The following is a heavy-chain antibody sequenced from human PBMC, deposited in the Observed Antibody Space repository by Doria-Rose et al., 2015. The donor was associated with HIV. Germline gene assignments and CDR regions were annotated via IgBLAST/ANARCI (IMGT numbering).Heavy chain of an antibody. Sequence: QVTLKESGPVLVKPTETLTLTCTVSGVSLSSTGMGVSWIRQPPGKALEWLANIFSDDERSYKTSLKSRLTISRGTSKSQVVLTMTDMDPVDTATYYCARIKSSRWYHKYYFDFWGQGTLVIVSA. CDR1: GVSLSSTGMG. D-gene: IGHD6-13*01. CDR3: ARIKSSRWYHKYYFDF. CDR2: IFSDDER. V-gene: IGHV2-26*01. J-gene: IGHJ4*02.